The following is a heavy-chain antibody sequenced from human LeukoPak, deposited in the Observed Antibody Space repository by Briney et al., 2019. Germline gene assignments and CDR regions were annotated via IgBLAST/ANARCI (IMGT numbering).Heavy chain of an antibody. V-gene: IGHV4-30-2*01. CDR3: ARDGYSNYVHYYYYGMDV. CDR2: IYHSGST. Sequence: PSETLSLTCAVSGGSMSSGAYSWSWIRQPPGKGLEWIGYIYHSGSTNYNPSLKSRVTMSVDTSKNQFSLKLSSVTAADTAVYYCARDGYSNYVHYYYYGMDVWGQGTTVTVSS. J-gene: IGHJ6*02. CDR1: GGSMSSGAYS. D-gene: IGHD4-4*01.